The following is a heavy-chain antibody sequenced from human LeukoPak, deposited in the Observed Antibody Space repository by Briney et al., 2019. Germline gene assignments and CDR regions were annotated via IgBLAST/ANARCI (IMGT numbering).Heavy chain of an antibody. CDR1: GGSFSSSSYY. J-gene: IGHJ6*03. D-gene: IGHD1-26*01. CDR2: IYYSGST. Sequence: SETLSLTCTVSGGSFSSSSYYWGWIRQPPGKGLEWIVSIYYSGSTYYNPSLKSRVTISVDTSKNQFSLKLSSVTAADTAVYYCAGVDSGSYYYYYYMDVWGKGTTVTVSS. CDR3: AGVDSGSYYYYYYMDV. V-gene: IGHV4-39*07.